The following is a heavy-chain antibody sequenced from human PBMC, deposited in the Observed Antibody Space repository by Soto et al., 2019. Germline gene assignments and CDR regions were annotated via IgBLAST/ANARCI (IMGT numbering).Heavy chain of an antibody. CDR1: GFFIGACEGC. CDR2: IDWDDEK. D-gene: IGHD3-22*01. CDR3: ARMRPTEDTYGYYYYLDY. J-gene: IGHJ4*02. V-gene: IGHV2-70*11. Sequence: SGPMPGKPQQNPTMTWTFSGFFIGACEGCVSWVRQPPGKALEWLARIDWDDEKYYSTSLKTRLTISKDTSKNQVVLTMTNMDPVDTATYYCARMRPTEDTYGYYYYLDYWGQGTPVTVSS.